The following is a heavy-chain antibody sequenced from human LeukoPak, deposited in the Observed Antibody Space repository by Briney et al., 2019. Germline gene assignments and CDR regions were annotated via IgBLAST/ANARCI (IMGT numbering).Heavy chain of an antibody. Sequence: ASVKVSCKASGYTFTSYGISWVRQAPGQGLEWMGWISAYNGNTNYAQKLQGRVTMTTDTSTSTAYMELRSLRSDDTAVYYCARVRYSSSWYPWNHFDYWGQGTLVTVSS. V-gene: IGHV1-18*01. CDR1: GYTFTSYG. J-gene: IGHJ4*02. CDR3: ARVRYSSSWYPWNHFDY. CDR2: ISAYNGNT. D-gene: IGHD6-13*01.